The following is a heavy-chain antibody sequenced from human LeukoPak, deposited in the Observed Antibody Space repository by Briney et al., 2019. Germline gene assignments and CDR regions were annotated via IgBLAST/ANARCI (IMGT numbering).Heavy chain of an antibody. CDR2: IKQDGSEI. Sequence: GGSLRLSCAASGFNFNSYWMSWVRQAPGKGLECVANIKQDGSEIYFVDSVKGRFTISRDNAKSSLYLQMNSLRGEDTAVYYCARDGVAQQLVHYFDYWGQGTLVTVSS. V-gene: IGHV3-7*01. D-gene: IGHD6-13*01. CDR1: GFNFNSYW. J-gene: IGHJ4*02. CDR3: ARDGVAQQLVHYFDY.